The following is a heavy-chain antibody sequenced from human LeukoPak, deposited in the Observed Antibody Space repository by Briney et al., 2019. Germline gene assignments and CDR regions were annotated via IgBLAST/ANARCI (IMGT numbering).Heavy chain of an antibody. Sequence: GRSLRLSCAASGFTFSSYGMHWVRQAPGKGLEWVAVIWYDGSNKYYADSVKGRFTISGDNSKNTLYLQMNSLRAEDTAVYYCARDSLIAVAGTHYYGMDVWGQGTTVTVSS. V-gene: IGHV3-30*19. CDR3: ARDSLIAVAGTHYYGMDV. D-gene: IGHD6-19*01. CDR2: IWYDGSNK. J-gene: IGHJ6*02. CDR1: GFTFSSYG.